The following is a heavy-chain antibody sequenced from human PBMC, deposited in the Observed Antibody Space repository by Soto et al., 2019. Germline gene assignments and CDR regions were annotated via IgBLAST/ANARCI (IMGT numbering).Heavy chain of an antibody. CDR2: ISGSSAYT. CDR3: ARDLGSSITNYFDS. Sequence: QVQLVESGGGLVKPGGSLRLSCAGSGFPFRDYYMSWIRQAPGKGLEWLSYISGSSAYTNSADSVKGRFTISRDNAKNSLFLQMNNLRADDTAVYYCARDLGSSITNYFDSWGQGTLVTVSS. CDR1: GFPFRDYY. V-gene: IGHV3-11*06. J-gene: IGHJ4*02. D-gene: IGHD3-10*01.